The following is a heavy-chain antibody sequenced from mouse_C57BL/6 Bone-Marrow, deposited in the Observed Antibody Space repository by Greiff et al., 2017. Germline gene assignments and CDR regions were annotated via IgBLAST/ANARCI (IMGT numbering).Heavy chain of an antibody. CDR2: ISYDGSN. V-gene: IGHV3-6*01. Sequence: EVQLQESGPGLVKPSQSLSLTCSVTGYSITRGYYWNWIRQFPGNKLEWIVYISYDGSNNYNPSLKNRISITRDTSKNPFFLQLNSVTTEDTATYYCARGLDDGAYWGQGTRVTVAA. CDR1: GYSITRGYY. CDR3: ARGLDDGAY. D-gene: IGHD2-13*01. J-gene: IGHJ3*01.